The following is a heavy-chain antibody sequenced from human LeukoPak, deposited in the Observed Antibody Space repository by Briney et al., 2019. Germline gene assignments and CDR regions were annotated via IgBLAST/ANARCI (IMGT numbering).Heavy chain of an antibody. CDR3: ARDPVVPAANADY. D-gene: IGHD2-2*01. CDR2: ISAYSGNT. J-gene: IGHJ4*02. CDR1: GYTFTSYG. V-gene: IGHV1-18*04. Sequence: ASVKVSCKASGYTFTSYGISWVRQAPGQGLEWMGWISAYSGNTNYAQKLQGRVTMTTDTSTSTAYVELRSLRTDDTAVYYCARDPVVPAANADYWGQGTLVTVSS.